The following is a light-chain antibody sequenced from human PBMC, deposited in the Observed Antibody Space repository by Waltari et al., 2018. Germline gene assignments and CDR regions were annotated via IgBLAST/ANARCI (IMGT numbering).Light chain of an antibody. CDR1: SRDVGGYNY. J-gene: IGLJ1*01. CDR3: SSYTSSSPPYV. Sequence: QSALTQPASVSGSPGQSFTISCTGTSRDVGGYNYVPWYQQHPGKAPKLMIYDVSNRPSGVSNRFSGSKSGNTASLTISGLQAEDEADYYCSSYTSSSPPYVFGTGTKVTVL. V-gene: IGLV2-14*03. CDR2: DVS.